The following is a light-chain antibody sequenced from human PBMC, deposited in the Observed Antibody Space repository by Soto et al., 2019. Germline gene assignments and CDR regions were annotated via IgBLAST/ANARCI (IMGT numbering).Light chain of an antibody. Sequence: DIQMTQSPSSLSTSVGDRVTITCRASQDISNYLAWYQQKPGKVPKLLMYAASTLQSGVPSRFSGSGSGADFTPTISSLQPEDVATYYCQRYNSAPWTFGQGTKVEIK. CDR2: AAS. CDR3: QRYNSAPWT. J-gene: IGKJ1*01. CDR1: QDISNY. V-gene: IGKV1-27*01.